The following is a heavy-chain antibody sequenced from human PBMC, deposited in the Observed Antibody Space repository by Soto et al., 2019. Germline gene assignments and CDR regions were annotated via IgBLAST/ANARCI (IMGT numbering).Heavy chain of an antibody. CDR3: ASKRLWFGELYVEDAFDI. CDR1: GGSFSGYY. Sequence: SETLSLTCAVYGGSFSGYYWSWIRQPPGKGLEWIGEINHSGSTNYNPSLKSRVTISVDTSKNQFSLKLSSVTAADTAVYYCASKRLWFGELYVEDAFDIWGQGTMVTVS. V-gene: IGHV4-34*01. J-gene: IGHJ3*02. CDR2: INHSGST. D-gene: IGHD3-10*01.